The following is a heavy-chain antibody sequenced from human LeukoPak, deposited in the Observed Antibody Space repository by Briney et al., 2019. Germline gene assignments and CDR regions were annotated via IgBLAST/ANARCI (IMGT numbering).Heavy chain of an antibody. J-gene: IGHJ4*02. CDR3: ARKKTSYYTTDY. CDR1: GFTFSTYE. V-gene: IGHV3-48*03. Sequence: GGSLRLSCAASGFTFSTYEMNWVRQAPGKGLEWVSYISTSGSTIYYADSVRGRFTISRDNAKKSLYLQMNSLRDEDTAVYYCARKKTSYYTTDYWGQGTLVTVSS. D-gene: IGHD3/OR15-3a*01. CDR2: ISTSGSTI.